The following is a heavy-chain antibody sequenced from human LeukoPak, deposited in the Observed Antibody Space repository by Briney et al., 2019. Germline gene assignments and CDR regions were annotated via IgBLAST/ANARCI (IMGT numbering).Heavy chain of an antibody. CDR1: GFTFSSYA. V-gene: IGHV3-23*01. CDR2: ISGSGGST. J-gene: IGHJ4*02. CDR3: AKDQTAARPFDY. Sequence: GWSLRLSCAASGFTFSSYAIRWVRQAPGKGLEWVSAISGSGGSTYYADSVKGRFTISRDNSKNTLYLQMNSLRDEDTAVYYCAKDQTAARPFDYWGQGTLVTVSS. D-gene: IGHD6-6*01.